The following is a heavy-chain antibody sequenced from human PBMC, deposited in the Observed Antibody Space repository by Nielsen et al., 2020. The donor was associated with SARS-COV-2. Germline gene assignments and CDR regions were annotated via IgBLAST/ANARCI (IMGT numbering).Heavy chain of an antibody. D-gene: IGHD2-21*01. CDR1: GFTFSSYS. V-gene: IGHV3-48*01. CDR3: AARIYCGGDCSGG. Sequence: GESLKISCAASGFTFSSYSMNWVRQAPGKGLEWVSYISSSSSTIYYADSVKGRFTISRDNAKNSLYLQMNSLRAEDTAVYYCAARIYCGGDCSGGWGQGTLVTVSS. CDR2: ISSSSSTI. J-gene: IGHJ4*02.